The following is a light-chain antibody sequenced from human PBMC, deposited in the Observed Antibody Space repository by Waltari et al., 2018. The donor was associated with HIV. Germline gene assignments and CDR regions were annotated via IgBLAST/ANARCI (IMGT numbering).Light chain of an antibody. Sequence: DLQLTQSPPSLSASPGDSVTITCRASQDIDIYLGWFQQKAGQAPRPLISGTSTLRTGVPSRFRGSSSAADFTLNISRLEPDDFGTYFCHQYHSYPITFGRGTRLDIK. CDR2: GTS. V-gene: IGKV1-16*01. J-gene: IGKJ5*01. CDR1: QDIDIY. CDR3: HQYHSYPIT.